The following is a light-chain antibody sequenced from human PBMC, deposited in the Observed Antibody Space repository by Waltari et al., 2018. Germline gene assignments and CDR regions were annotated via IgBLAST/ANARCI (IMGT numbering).Light chain of an antibody. Sequence: EIVLTQSPGTLSLSPGERATLSCRASQSVTSNFLAWYQQKPGQAPRLFIRGTSTRATGIPDRFSGSGSGTDFTLTIRRLEPEDLAVYYCQQAGSSPTFGGGTKVEIK. CDR1: QSVTSNF. V-gene: IGKV3-20*01. J-gene: IGKJ4*01. CDR2: GTS. CDR3: QQAGSSPT.